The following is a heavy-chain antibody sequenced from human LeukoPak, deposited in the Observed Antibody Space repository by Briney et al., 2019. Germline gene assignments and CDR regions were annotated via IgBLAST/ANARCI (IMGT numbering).Heavy chain of an antibody. D-gene: IGHD3-16*01. CDR1: GYTFTSYY. CDR2: IYPSSGRA. V-gene: IGHV1-46*01. CDR3: AREFHGGYFDY. Sequence: EASVKVFCKAAGYTFTSYYLHWVRQAPGQGLEWMGIIYPSSGRADYAERFQGRVAMTWDTSTSTVYLELRSLRSEDTAMYYCAREFHGGYFDYWGQGTLVTVSS. J-gene: IGHJ4*02.